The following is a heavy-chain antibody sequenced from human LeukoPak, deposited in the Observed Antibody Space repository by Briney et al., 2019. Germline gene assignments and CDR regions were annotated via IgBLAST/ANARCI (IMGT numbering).Heavy chain of an antibody. V-gene: IGHV3-74*01. CDR3: STGSGHAFDI. CDR1: GFTFSSYW. CDR2: INSDGSST. D-gene: IGHD3-10*01. Sequence: QSGGSLRLSCAASGFTFSSYWMHWVRQAPGKGVGWVSRINSDGSSTSYADSVKGRFTISRDNAKNTLYLQMNSLRAEDTAVYYCSTGSGHAFDIWGRGTMVTVSS. J-gene: IGHJ3*02.